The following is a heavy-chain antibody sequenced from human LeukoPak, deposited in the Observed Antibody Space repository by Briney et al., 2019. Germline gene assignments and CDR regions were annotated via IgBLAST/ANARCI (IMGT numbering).Heavy chain of an antibody. CDR3: ATSPNEYSPLNY. CDR1: GFTFSSYA. Sequence: GGSLRLSCAASGFTFSSYAMSWVRQAPGKGLEWVSAISGSGGGTYYADSVKGRFTISRDNSKNTLYLQMNSLRAEDTAVYYCATSPNEYSPLNYWGQGTLVTVSS. V-gene: IGHV3-23*01. J-gene: IGHJ4*02. CDR2: ISGSGGGT. D-gene: IGHD1-1*01.